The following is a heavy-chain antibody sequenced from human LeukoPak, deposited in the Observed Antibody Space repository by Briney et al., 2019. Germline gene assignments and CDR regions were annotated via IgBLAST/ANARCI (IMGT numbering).Heavy chain of an antibody. CDR1: GDSISSYY. D-gene: IGHD3-10*01. V-gene: IGHV4-59*12. CDR3: ARGRTDVGAYHYGSGSYYKGPHYYMDV. J-gene: IGHJ6*03. Sequence: SETLSLTCTVSGDSISSYYWSWIRQPPGKGLEWIGYIYYSGSTNYNPSLKSRVTISVDTSKNQFSLKLSSVTAADTAVYYCARGRTDVGAYHYGSGSYYKGPHYYMDVWGKGTTVTVSS. CDR2: IYYSGST.